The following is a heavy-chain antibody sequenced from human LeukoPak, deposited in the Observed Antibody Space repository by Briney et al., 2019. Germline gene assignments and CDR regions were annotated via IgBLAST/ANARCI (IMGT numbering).Heavy chain of an antibody. D-gene: IGHD2-8*01. CDR3: ARRVRLCYYYYYMDV. CDR2: INHSGST. V-gene: IGHV4-34*01. Sequence: SETLSLTCAVYGGSFSGYYWSWIRQPLGKGLEWIGEINHSGSTNYNPSLKSRVTISVDTSKNQFSLKLSSVTAADTAVYYCARRVRLCYYYYYMDVWGKGTTVTVSS. J-gene: IGHJ6*03. CDR1: GGSFSGYY.